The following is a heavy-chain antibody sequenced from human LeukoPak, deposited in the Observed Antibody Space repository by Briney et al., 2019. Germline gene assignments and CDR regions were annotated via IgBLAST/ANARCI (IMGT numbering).Heavy chain of an antibody. J-gene: IGHJ6*04. CDR2: IYYSGST. Sequence: SETLSLTCTVSGGSISSYYWSWIRQPPGKGLEWIGYIYYSGSTNYNPSLKSRVIISVDTSKNQFSLKLGSVTAADTAVYYCARDGPPDILTGTYYGMDVWGKGTTVTVSS. CDR1: GGSISSYY. CDR3: ARDGPPDILTGTYYGMDV. D-gene: IGHD3-9*01. V-gene: IGHV4-59*01.